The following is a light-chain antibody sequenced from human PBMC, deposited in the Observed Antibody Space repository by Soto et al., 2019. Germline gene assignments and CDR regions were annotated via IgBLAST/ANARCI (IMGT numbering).Light chain of an antibody. V-gene: IGKV3-20*01. CDR1: QSVIGRQ. Sequence: EIVLTQSPATLSLSPGERATLSCRASQSVIGRQLAWYQHKPGQAPRLLIYGVSTRATGIPDRFTGSGSGTDFTLTISRLEPEDFAVFYCQVYGPSPPITFGQGTRLEI. CDR3: QVYGPSPPIT. CDR2: GVS. J-gene: IGKJ5*01.